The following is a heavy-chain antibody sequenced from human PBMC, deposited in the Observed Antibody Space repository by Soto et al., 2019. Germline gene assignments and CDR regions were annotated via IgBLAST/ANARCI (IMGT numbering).Heavy chain of an antibody. J-gene: IGHJ5*02. Sequence: QVQLQQWGAGLLKPSETLSLTCAVYGGSFSGYYWSWIRQPPGKGLEWIGEINHSGSTNYNPSLKSRVTISVDTSKNQFSLKLSSVTAADTAVYYCAGGIHYYGSGSYYGWFDPWGQGTLVTVSS. CDR2: INHSGST. D-gene: IGHD3-10*01. CDR1: GGSFSGYY. CDR3: AGGIHYYGSGSYYGWFDP. V-gene: IGHV4-34*01.